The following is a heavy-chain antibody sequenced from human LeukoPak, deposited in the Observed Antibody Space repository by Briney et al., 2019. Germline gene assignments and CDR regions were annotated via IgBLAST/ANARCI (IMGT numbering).Heavy chain of an antibody. CDR3: ARDDSSRNYYDSSGYFGSPTFDY. CDR1: GFTVSSNY. CDR2: IYSGGST. D-gene: IGHD3-22*01. J-gene: IGHJ4*02. V-gene: IGHV3-66*01. Sequence: GGSLRLSCAASGFTVSSNYMSWVRQAPGKGLEWVSDIYSGGSTYYADSVKGRFTISRDNSKNTLYLQMNSLRAEDTAVYYCARDDSSRNYYDSSGYFGSPTFDYWGQGTLVTVSS.